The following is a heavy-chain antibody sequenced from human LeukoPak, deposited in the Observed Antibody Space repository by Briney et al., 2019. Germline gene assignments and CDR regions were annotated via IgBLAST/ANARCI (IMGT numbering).Heavy chain of an antibody. V-gene: IGHV4-39*07. CDR1: GGSISSSSYS. J-gene: IGHJ3*02. Sequence: PSETLSLTCTVSGGSISSSSYSWVWIRQPPGKGLELIGSIYYSGSTYYNPSLKSRVTISVDTSKNQFSLKLSSLTAADTAVYYCARGAVAGVLSLDIWGHGTMVTVSS. D-gene: IGHD6-19*01. CDR3: ARGAVAGVLSLDI. CDR2: IYYSGST.